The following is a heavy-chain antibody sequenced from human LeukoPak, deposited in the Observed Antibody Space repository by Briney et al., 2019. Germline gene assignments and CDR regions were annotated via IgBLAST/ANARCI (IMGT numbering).Heavy chain of an antibody. V-gene: IGHV4-34*01. Sequence: SETLSLTCAVYGGSFSGYYWSWIRQPPGKGLEWIGEINHSGSTNYNPSLKSRVTISVDTSKNQFSLKLTSVTAADTAVYYCVRQTYGSGSYYNLDCWGQGTLVTVSS. D-gene: IGHD3-10*01. CDR3: VRQTYGSGSYYNLDC. CDR2: INHSGST. J-gene: IGHJ4*02. CDR1: GGSFSGYY.